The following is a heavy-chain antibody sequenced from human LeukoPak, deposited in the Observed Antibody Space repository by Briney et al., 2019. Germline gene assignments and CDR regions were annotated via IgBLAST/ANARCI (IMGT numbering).Heavy chain of an antibody. D-gene: IGHD6-19*01. Sequence: PQTLSPTCTVARGALSSYYWSSIRQSPGTQLEAIGYIYYSGSTNYNPSLKSRVTISVDTSKNQFSLKLSSVTAADTAVYYCARHGYSSGSLAWFDPWGQGTQVTVSS. J-gene: IGHJ5*02. CDR3: ARHGYSSGSLAWFDP. CDR1: RGALSSYY. V-gene: IGHV4-59*01. CDR2: IYYSGST.